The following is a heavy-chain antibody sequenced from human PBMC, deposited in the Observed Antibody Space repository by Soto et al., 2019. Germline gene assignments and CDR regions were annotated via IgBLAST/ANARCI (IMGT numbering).Heavy chain of an antibody. V-gene: IGHV1-3*05. CDR2: INAGNGNT. CDR3: ARAVAVPADFDY. Sequence: QVQLVQSGAEEKKPGASVKVSCKASGYTFTGYAMHWVRQSPGQRLEWMGWINAGNGNTKYSQKFQGRVTITRDTSAGAAYMELSSLSSEDTAVYYCARAVAVPADFDYWGQGTLVTVCS. CDR1: GYTFTGYA. J-gene: IGHJ4*02. D-gene: IGHD6-19*01.